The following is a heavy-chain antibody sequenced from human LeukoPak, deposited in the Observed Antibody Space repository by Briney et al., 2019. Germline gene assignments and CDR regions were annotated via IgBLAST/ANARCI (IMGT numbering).Heavy chain of an antibody. CDR2: IYPGDSDT. V-gene: IGHV5-51*01. J-gene: IGHJ4*02. D-gene: IGHD3-10*01. CDR3: ARVAVGGGFGELYPPYYFDY. CDR1: GYSFTSYW. Sequence: GESLKISCKGSGYSFTSYWIGWVRQMPGKGLEWMGIIYPGDSDTRYSPSFQGQVTISADKSISTAYLQWSSLKASDTAMYYCARVAVGGGFGELYPPYYFDYWGQGTPVTVSS.